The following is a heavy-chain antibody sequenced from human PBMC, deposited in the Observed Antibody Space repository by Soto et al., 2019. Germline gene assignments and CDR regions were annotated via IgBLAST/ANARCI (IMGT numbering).Heavy chain of an antibody. CDR2: ISAYNGNK. Sequence: ASVKVSCKASGYTFTSYGISWVRQAPGQGLEWMGWISAYNGNKNYAQKLKGRVTMTTDTSTSTAYMELRSLRYDDTAVYYCARDGEGRCVTCWFDHWGQGTLVTVSS. V-gene: IGHV1-18*04. J-gene: IGHJ5*02. D-gene: IGHD2-15*01. CDR3: ARDGEGRCVTCWFDH. CDR1: GYTFTSYG.